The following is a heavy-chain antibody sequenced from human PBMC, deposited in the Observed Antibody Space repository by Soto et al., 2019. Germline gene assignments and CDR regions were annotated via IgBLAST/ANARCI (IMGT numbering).Heavy chain of an antibody. V-gene: IGHV3-33*01. Sequence: HHGGSLRLCCAASGLTFCDYVMYWVRQAPGKGPEWVAFIWHDGTNRYYTDSVQGRFTVSRDNSNNTLSLQMNTLRAEDTAVYYCARPYYDSSGFYSYYFDYWGQGTLVTVSS. J-gene: IGHJ4*02. CDR2: IWHDGTNR. D-gene: IGHD3-22*01. CDR3: ARPYYDSSGFYSYYFDY. CDR1: GLTFCDYV.